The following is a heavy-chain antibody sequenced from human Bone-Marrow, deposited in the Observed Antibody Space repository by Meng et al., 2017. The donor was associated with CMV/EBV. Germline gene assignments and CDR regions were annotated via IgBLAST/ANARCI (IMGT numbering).Heavy chain of an antibody. Sequence: SETLSLTCTVSGGSVSSGSYYWSWIRQPPGKGLEWIGYIYYSGSTNYNPSLKSRVTISIDTSKNRFSLRLKSVTAADTAVYYCAKELGPLAPIDYWGQGMLVTVSS. CDR3: AKELGPLAPIDY. D-gene: IGHD3-3*02. J-gene: IGHJ4*02. V-gene: IGHV4-61*01. CDR1: GGSVSSGSYY. CDR2: IYYSGST.